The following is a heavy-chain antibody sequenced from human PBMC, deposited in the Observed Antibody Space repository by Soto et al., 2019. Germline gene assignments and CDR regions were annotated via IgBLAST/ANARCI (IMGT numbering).Heavy chain of an antibody. CDR2: ISGSGGTT. CDR1: GFSFSSYA. V-gene: IGHV3-23*01. Sequence: GGSLRLSCAASGFSFSSYAMTWVRQAPGKGLEWVSTISGSGGTTHFADSVKGRFSISRDNSKDTLFLQMDSLSADDTALYYCAKDPFGDLSFYSDFWGQGTLVTVSS. D-gene: IGHD3-10*01. J-gene: IGHJ4*02. CDR3: AKDPFGDLSFYSDF.